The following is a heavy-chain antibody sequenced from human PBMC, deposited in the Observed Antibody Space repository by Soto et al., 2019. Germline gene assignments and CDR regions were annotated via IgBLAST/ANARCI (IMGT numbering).Heavy chain of an antibody. CDR3: AKVGRHCTNGLCNDILDY. V-gene: IGHV3-23*01. Sequence: EVQLLESGGGLVQPGGSLRLSCAASGFTFSSYAMSWVRQAPGKGLEWVSAISGSGGSTYYADSVKGRFTISRDNTKNTLYLQTNSLRAEDTAVYYCAKVGRHCTNGLCNDILDYWGQGTPVTVSS. CDR1: GFTFSSYA. D-gene: IGHD2-8*01. J-gene: IGHJ4*02. CDR2: ISGSGGST.